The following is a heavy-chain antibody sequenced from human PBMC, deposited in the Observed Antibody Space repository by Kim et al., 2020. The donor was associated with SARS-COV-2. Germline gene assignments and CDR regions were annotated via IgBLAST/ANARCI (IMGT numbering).Heavy chain of an antibody. D-gene: IGHD3-10*01. CDR3: ASNYGSGSYYFDY. J-gene: IGHJ4*02. V-gene: IGHV1-69*13. CDR2: IIPIFGTA. Sequence: SVKVSCKASGGTFSSYAISWVRQAPGQGLEWMGGIIPIFGTANYAQKFQGRVTITADESTSTAYMELSSLRSEDTAVYYCASNYGSGSYYFDYWGQGTLVTVSS. CDR1: GGTFSSYA.